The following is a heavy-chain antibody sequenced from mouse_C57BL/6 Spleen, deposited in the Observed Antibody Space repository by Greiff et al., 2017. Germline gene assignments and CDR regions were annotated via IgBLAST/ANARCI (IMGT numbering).Heavy chain of an antibody. J-gene: IGHJ2*01. CDR3: ARELGGSHYFDY. CDR2: IGPSDSYT. CDR1: GYTFTSYW. Sequence: QVQLQQSGAELVMPGASVKLSCKASGYTFTSYWMHWVTQRPGQGLEWIGEIGPSDSYTNYTQKFKGKSTLTVDKSSSTAYMQLSSLTSEDSAVYYCARELGGSHYFDYWGQGTTLTVSS. V-gene: IGHV1-69*01. D-gene: IGHD1-1*02.